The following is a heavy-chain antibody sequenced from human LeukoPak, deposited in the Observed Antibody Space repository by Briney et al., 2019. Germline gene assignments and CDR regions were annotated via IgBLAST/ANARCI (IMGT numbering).Heavy chain of an antibody. J-gene: IGHJ3*02. Sequence: PGGSPRLSCAASEFMFNTYGMHWVRQAPGKGLEWVAVIWYDPSNRYYADSVKGRFTISRDNSKNTLYLEMNSLRAEDTAVYFCARDQSPNALDIWGQGTMVIVSS. CDR1: EFMFNTYG. CDR2: IWYDPSNR. V-gene: IGHV3-33*01. CDR3: ARDQSPNALDI.